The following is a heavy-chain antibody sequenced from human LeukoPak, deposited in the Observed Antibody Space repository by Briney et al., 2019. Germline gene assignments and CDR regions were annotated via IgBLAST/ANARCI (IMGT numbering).Heavy chain of an antibody. CDR2: ITSSGSTI. CDR3: ARRIVATKAYYFDY. D-gene: IGHD5-12*01. CDR1: GLTFSDYY. Sequence: GGSLRLSCAASGLTFSDYYMSWIRQAPGKGLEWVSYITSSGSTIYYADSVKGRFTISRDNAKNSLYLQMNSLRAEDTAVYYCARRIVATKAYYFDYWGQGTLVTVSS. V-gene: IGHV3-11*01. J-gene: IGHJ4*02.